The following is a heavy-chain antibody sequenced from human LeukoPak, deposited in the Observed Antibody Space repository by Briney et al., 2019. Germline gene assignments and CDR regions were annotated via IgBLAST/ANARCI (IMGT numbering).Heavy chain of an antibody. CDR1: GYTFTSYY. D-gene: IGHD3-10*01. CDR2: MNPNSGNT. CDR3: ARNSITMVRGVIPGGY. J-gene: IGHJ4*02. Sequence: GASVKVSCKASGYTFTSYYINWVRQATGRGVEWMGWMNPNSGNTGYAQKFQGRVTMTRNTSISTAYMELSSLRSEDTAVYYCARNSITMVRGVIPGGYWGQGTLVTVSS. V-gene: IGHV1-8*01.